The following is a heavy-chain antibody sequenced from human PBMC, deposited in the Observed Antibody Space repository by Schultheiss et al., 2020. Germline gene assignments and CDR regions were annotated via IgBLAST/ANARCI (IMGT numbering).Heavy chain of an antibody. CDR1: GGSISSGGYS. Sequence: SETLSLTCAVSGGSISSGGYSWSWIRQHPGKGLEWIGYIYYSGSTNYNPSLKSRVTISVDTSKNQFSLKLSSVTAADTAVYYCARMALNWNLSWGQGTLVTVSS. J-gene: IGHJ5*02. CDR2: IYYSGST. V-gene: IGHV4-31*11. D-gene: IGHD1-20*01. CDR3: ARMALNWNLS.